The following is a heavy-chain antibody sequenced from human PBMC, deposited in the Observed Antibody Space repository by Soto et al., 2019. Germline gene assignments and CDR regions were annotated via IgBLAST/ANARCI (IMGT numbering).Heavy chain of an antibody. V-gene: IGHV2-5*02. J-gene: IGHJ4*02. CDR1: GFSLSTSEVG. D-gene: IGHD2-15*01. CDR3: ARLTDLSVVFDY. Sequence: QITLKESGPTLVKPTQTLTLTCTFSGFSLSTSEVGVGWIRQPPGKALEWLALIYWDDDKRYSPPLNNRLSVTKDTYKNQVVLTMTNMDAVDTATYYCARLTDLSVVFDYWGPGILVTVSS. CDR2: IYWDDDK.